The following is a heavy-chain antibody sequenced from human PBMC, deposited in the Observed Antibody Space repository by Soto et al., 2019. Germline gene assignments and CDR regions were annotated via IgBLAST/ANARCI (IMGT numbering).Heavy chain of an antibody. Sequence: ETLSLTCAVSGYSISSGYYWGWIRQPPGKGLEWIGSIYHSGSTYYNPSLKSRVTISVDTSKNQFSLKLSSVTAADTAVYYCARESDRRFDYWGQGTLVTVSS. V-gene: IGHV4-38-2*02. CDR2: IYHSGST. CDR1: GYSISSGYY. CDR3: ARESDRRFDY. J-gene: IGHJ4*02.